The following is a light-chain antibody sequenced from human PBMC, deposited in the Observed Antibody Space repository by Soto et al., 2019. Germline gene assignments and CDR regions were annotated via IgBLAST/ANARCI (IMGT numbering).Light chain of an antibody. V-gene: IGKV3-11*01. Sequence: EIVLTQSPATLSLSPGERATLSCRASQSVSSYLAWYQHKPGQAPRLLIYGASNRATGVPARFSGSGSGTDFTLPISSLEPEDFAVYYCLQRSDWLPFGGGPKVEIK. CDR1: QSVSSY. CDR2: GAS. CDR3: LQRSDWLP. J-gene: IGKJ4*01.